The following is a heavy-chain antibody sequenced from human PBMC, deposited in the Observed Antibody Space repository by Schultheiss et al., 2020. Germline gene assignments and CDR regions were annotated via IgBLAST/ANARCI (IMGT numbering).Heavy chain of an antibody. CDR2: ISYDGSNK. V-gene: IGHV3-30*18. J-gene: IGHJ6*03. CDR1: GFTFSSYG. Sequence: GESLKISCAASGFTFSSYGMHWVRQAPGKGLEWVAVISYDGSNKYYADSVKGRFTISRDNSKNTLYLQMNSLRAEDTAVYYCAKLAGNGVDTIFGVVIHYYYYYYMDVWGKGTTVTVSS. CDR3: AKLAGNGVDTIFGVVIHYYYYYYMDV. D-gene: IGHD3-3*01.